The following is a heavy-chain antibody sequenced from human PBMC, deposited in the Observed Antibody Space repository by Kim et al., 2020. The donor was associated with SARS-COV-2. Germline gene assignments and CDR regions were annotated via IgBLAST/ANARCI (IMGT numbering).Heavy chain of an antibody. CDR3: ARSFRNAFDI. Sequence: SQTLSLTCAISGDSVSSNSVGWHWIRQSPSRGLEWPGRTYYRSKWSTDYAVSVKGRIIINPDTTKNQFSLQLNSVTPGDTAVYYCARSFRNAFDIWGQGTMVTVSS. J-gene: IGHJ3*02. CDR2: TYYRSKWST. V-gene: IGHV6-1*01. CDR1: GDSVSSNSVG.